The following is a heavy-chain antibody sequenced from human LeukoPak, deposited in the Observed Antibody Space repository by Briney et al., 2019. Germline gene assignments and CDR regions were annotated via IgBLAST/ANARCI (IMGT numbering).Heavy chain of an antibody. D-gene: IGHD3-10*01. V-gene: IGHV5-51*01. CDR3: ARHSLDRAYGSGSYYNDY. J-gene: IGHJ4*02. CDR1: GYSFTSYW. CDR2: FYPGDSDT. Sequence: GGSLKISCQGSGYSFTSYWIGWARPLPRKGLEWMGIFYPGDSDTRYSASFQVQVTISADKSISTAYLQWSSLKASDTAMYYCARHSLDRAYGSGSYYNDYWGQGTLVTVSS.